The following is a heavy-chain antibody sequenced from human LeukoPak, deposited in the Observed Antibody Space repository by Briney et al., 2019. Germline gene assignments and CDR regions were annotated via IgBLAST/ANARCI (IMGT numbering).Heavy chain of an antibody. CDR2: ISYDGSNK. CDR3: ARVEMAIDAFDI. D-gene: IGHD5-24*01. CDR1: GFTFSSYA. V-gene: IGHV3-30-3*01. Sequence: GGSLRLSCAASGFTFSSYAMHWARQAPGKGLEWVAVISYDGSNKYYADSVKGRFTISRDNSKNTLYLQMNSLRAEDTAVYYCARVEMAIDAFDIWGQGTMVTVSS. J-gene: IGHJ3*02.